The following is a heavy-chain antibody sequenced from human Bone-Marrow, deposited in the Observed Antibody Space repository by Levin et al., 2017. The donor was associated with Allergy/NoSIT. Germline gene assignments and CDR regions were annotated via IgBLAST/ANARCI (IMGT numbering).Heavy chain of an antibody. D-gene: IGHD3-10*01. CDR1: GYTFTSYG. CDR2: ISAYNGNT. CDR3: ARAGLLWFGELLPPNDYYYYYGMDV. J-gene: IGHJ6*02. Sequence: ASVKVSCKASGYTFTSYGISWVRQAPGQGLEWMGWISAYNGNTNYAQKLQGRVTMTTDTSTSTAYMELRSLRSDDTAVYYCARAGLLWFGELLPPNDYYYYYGMDVWGQGTTVTVSS. V-gene: IGHV1-18*01.